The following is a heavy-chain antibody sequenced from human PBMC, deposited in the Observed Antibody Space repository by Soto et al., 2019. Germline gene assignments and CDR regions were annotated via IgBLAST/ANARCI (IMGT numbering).Heavy chain of an antibody. CDR1: GGSVSSGDYY. D-gene: IGHD3-16*01. V-gene: IGHV4-30-4*01. Sequence: QVQLQESGPGLVKPSQTLSLTCAVSGGSVSSGDYYWTWIRQPPGKGLEWIGYIYHSGSTYYNPSLKSRPTISLDTSKNQFSLKLSSVNAADTAVYYCSRKSGSAYYFDFWGQGTLVTVSS. CDR3: SRKSGSAYYFDF. J-gene: IGHJ4*02. CDR2: IYHSGST.